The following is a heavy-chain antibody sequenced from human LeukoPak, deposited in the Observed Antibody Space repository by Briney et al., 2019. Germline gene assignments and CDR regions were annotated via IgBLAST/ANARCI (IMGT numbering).Heavy chain of an antibody. CDR3: ATYFYGQYGSYYFDY. CDR2: IYHSGTT. V-gene: IGHV4-4*02. J-gene: IGHJ4*02. CDR1: GAFITNSHW. D-gene: IGHD4-17*01. Sequence: SGTLSLTCAVSGAFITNSHWWSWARQPPGKGLEWIGEIYHSGTTNYNPSLQSRVTMSVDKSKNQFSLKLSSVTAADTAVYYCATYFYGQYGSYYFDYWGQGTLVTVSS.